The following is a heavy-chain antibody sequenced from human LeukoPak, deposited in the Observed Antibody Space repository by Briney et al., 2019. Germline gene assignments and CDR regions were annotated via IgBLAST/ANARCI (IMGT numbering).Heavy chain of an antibody. D-gene: IGHD6-13*01. CDR3: ARESSNGGYYYYGMDV. CDR1: GLTFSSNY. V-gene: IGHV3-53*04. CDR2: IYSGGST. Sequence: PGGSLRLSCAASGLTFSSNYMSWVRQAPGQGLEWVSVIYSGGSTYYADSVKGRFTISRHNSKNTLYLQMNSLRAEDTAVYYCARESSNGGYYYYGMDVWGQGTTVTVSS. J-gene: IGHJ6*02.